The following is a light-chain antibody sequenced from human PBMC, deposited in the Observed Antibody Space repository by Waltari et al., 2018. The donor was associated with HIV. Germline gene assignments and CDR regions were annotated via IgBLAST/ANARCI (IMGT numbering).Light chain of an antibody. CDR2: GKT. V-gene: IGLV3-19*01. Sequence: SSELTQDPAVSVALGQTIRITCQGDSLRKYYASWYQQKPGQAPVLVIYGKTNRPSGIPDRFSGSYSGNTASLTIAGAQAEDEADYYCNSRDSSGNLVVFGGGTKVTVL. J-gene: IGLJ2*01. CDR1: SLRKYY. CDR3: NSRDSSGNLVV.